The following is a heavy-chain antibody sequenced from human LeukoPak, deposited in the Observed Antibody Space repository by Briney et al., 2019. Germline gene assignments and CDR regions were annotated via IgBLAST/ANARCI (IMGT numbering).Heavy chain of an antibody. CDR2: INPNSGGT. CDR1: GYTFTGYY. Sequence: ASVKVSCKASGYTFTGYYMHWVRQAPGQGLEWMGRINPNSGGTNYTQKFQGRVTMTRDTSISTAYMELSRLRSDDTAVYYCARDASSSWYGSKPDFVYWGQGTLVTVSS. V-gene: IGHV1-2*06. CDR3: ARDASSSWYGSKPDFVY. D-gene: IGHD6-13*01. J-gene: IGHJ4*02.